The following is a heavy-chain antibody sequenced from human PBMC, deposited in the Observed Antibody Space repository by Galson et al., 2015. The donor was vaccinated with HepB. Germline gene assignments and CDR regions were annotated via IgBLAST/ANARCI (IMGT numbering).Heavy chain of an antibody. J-gene: IGHJ5*02. V-gene: IGHV1-18*04. Sequence: SVKVSCKASGYTFTSYGISWVRQAPGQGLEWMGWISPYNGHTKYAQKFQGRVTVTTDTSTSTVYMDLRSLRSDDTAVYYCTRENTMVRGVFSTVTKRFDPWGQGTLVTVSS. CDR1: GYTFTSYG. CDR2: ISPYNGHT. D-gene: IGHD3-10*01. CDR3: TRENTMVRGVFSTVTKRFDP.